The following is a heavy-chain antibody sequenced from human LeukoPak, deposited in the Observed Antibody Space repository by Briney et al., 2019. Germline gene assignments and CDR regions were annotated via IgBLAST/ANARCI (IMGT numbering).Heavy chain of an antibody. Sequence: PSETLSLTCTVSGVSISSSSYYWGWIRQPPGKGLEWIGSIYYSGSTYYNPSLKSRVTISVDTSKNQFSLKLSSVTAADTAVYYCARHQRPYSNYVGFDYWGQGTLVTVSS. J-gene: IGHJ4*02. CDR3: ARHQRPYSNYVGFDY. D-gene: IGHD4-11*01. CDR2: IYYSGST. CDR1: GVSISSSSYY. V-gene: IGHV4-39*01.